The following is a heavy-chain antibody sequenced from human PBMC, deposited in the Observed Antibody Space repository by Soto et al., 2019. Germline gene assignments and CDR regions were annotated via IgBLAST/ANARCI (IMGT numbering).Heavy chain of an antibody. Sequence: QVQLVQSGAEVKKPGSSVKVSCKASGGTFSSYAISWVRQAPGQGLEWMGGIIPIFGTANYAQKFQGRVTITEDESTSTAYMELSSQRSEDTAVYYCARGPYSYSNYYYGMDVWGQGTTVTVSS. V-gene: IGHV1-69*12. CDR2: IIPIFGTA. J-gene: IGHJ6*02. CDR1: GGTFSSYA. D-gene: IGHD5-18*01. CDR3: ARGPYSYSNYYYGMDV.